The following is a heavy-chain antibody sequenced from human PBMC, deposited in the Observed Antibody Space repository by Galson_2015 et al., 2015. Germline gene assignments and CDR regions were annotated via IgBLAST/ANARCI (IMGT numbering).Heavy chain of an antibody. CDR1: GFTFSSYE. D-gene: IGHD1-14*01. V-gene: IGHV3-48*03. CDR2: ISSSGSTI. J-gene: IGHJ6*03. CDR3: ARVLGGRRRTYYYMDV. Sequence: SLRLSCAASGFTFSSYEMNWVRQAPGKGLEWVSYISSSGSTIYYADSVKGRFTISRDNAKNSLYLQMNSLRAEDTAVYYCARVLGGRRRTYYYMDVWGKGTTVTVSS.